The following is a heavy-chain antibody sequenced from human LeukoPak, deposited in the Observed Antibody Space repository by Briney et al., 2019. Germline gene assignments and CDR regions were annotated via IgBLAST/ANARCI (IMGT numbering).Heavy chain of an antibody. Sequence: ASVKVSCKASGGTFSSYAISWVRQTPGQGLEWTGRIIPTLGIANYAQKCQGRVTITADKSTSTAYMELSSLRSEDTAVYYCARGNLGYCSSTSCYKLGYYYGMDVWGQGTTVTVSS. CDR2: IIPTLGIA. J-gene: IGHJ6*02. V-gene: IGHV1-69*04. CDR1: GGTFSSYA. D-gene: IGHD2-2*02. CDR3: ARGNLGYCSSTSCYKLGYYYGMDV.